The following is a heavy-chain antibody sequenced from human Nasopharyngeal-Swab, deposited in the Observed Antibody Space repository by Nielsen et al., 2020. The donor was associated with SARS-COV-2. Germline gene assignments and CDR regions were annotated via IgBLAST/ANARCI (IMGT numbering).Heavy chain of an antibody. V-gene: IGHV1-58*01. D-gene: IGHD5-24*01. CDR1: GFTFSGSA. CDR2: IVLGIDKT. CDR3: ATLSAPRDSNNRAPMG. Sequence: SVKVSCKASGFTFSGSAVQWVRQARGQRLEWIGWIVLGIDKTDCAQKFQDRVTITRDMSASTVYMQLSSLRSEDTALYYCATLSAPRDSNNRAPMGWGQGTLVTVSS. J-gene: IGHJ4*02.